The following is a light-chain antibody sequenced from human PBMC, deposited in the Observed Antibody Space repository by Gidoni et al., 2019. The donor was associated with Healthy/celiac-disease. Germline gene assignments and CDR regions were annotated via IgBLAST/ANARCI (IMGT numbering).Light chain of an antibody. CDR3: YSTDSSGNRV. Sequence: SYELTQTPSVSVSPGQTARITCSGDAFPKKYAYWSQQKSGQAPVLVIYEDSKRPAGIPERFSGSSSGTMATLTISGAQVEDEADYYCYSTDSSGNRVFGGGTKLTVL. J-gene: IGLJ2*01. CDR1: AFPKKY. CDR2: EDS. V-gene: IGLV3-10*01.